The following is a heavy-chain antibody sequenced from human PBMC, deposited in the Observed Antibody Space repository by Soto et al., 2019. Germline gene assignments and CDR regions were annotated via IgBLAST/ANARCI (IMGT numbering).Heavy chain of an antibody. CDR3: ATDPRGAIAAETDY. CDR2: ISSSSSYI. Sequence: GGSLRLSCAASGFTFSSYSMNWVRQAPGKGLEWVSSISSSSSYIYYADSVKGRFTISRDNAKNSLYLQMNSLRAEDTAVYYCATDPRGAIAAETDYWGQGTLVTVSS. CDR1: GFTFSSYS. V-gene: IGHV3-21*01. D-gene: IGHD6-13*01. J-gene: IGHJ4*02.